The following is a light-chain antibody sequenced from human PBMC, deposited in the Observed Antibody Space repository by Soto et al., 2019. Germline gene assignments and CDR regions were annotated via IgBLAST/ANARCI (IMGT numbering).Light chain of an antibody. Sequence: QSVLTQPTSASGTPGQRVTISCSGSSSNIGSNTVNWYQQLPGTAPKLLIYSNNQRPSGVPDRFSGSKSGTSASLAISGLQSEDEDDYYCAAWDDSLNGPEVVFGGGTKLTV. V-gene: IGLV1-44*01. CDR3: AAWDDSLNGPEVV. CDR1: SSNIGSNT. CDR2: SNN. J-gene: IGLJ2*01.